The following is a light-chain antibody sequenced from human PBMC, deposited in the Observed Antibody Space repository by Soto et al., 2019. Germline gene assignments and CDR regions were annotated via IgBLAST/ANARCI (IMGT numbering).Light chain of an antibody. J-gene: IGKJ4*01. CDR1: KSINNY. V-gene: IGKV1-39*01. CDR3: QQSYSSPLT. CDR2: SAS. Sequence: DVQMTQSPSSLSASVGDTVTITCRASKSINNYLNWYEQKPGEAPKHLMYSASTLQSGVPSRFSGSGTGTDFTLTITSLQPEDFAVYYCQQSYSSPLTFGGGTKVEI.